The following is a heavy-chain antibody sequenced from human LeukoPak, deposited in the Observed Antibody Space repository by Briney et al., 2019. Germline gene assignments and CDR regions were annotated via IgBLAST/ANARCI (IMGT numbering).Heavy chain of an antibody. D-gene: IGHD5-12*01. CDR1: GGSISGYY. Sequence: PSETLSLTSTVSGGSISGYYWSWIRQPPGKGLEWIGYIYYSGSTNYNPSLKSRVTISVDTSKNQFSLKLSSVTAADTAVYYCARGQYSGYEPLYYFDYWGQGTLVTVSS. CDR2: IYYSGST. J-gene: IGHJ4*02. CDR3: ARGQYSGYEPLYYFDY. V-gene: IGHV4-59*01.